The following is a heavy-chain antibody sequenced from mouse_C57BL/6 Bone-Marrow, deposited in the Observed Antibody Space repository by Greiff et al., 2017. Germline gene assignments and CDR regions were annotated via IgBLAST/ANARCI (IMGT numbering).Heavy chain of an antibody. CDR1: GYTFTEYT. V-gene: IGHV1-64*01. CDR2: IHPNSGST. D-gene: IGHD2-4*01. Sequence: VKLVESGAELVKPGASVKLSCKASGYTFTEYTIHWVKQRPGQGLEWIGMIHPNSGSTNYNEKFKSKATLTVDKSSSTAYMQLSSLTSEDSAVYYCAFDDYGGFAYWGQGTLVTVSA. CDR3: AFDDYGGFAY. J-gene: IGHJ3*01.